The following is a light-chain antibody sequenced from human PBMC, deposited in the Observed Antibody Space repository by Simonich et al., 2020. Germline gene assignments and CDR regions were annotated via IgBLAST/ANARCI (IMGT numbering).Light chain of an antibody. CDR3: SSYTSSSTWV. Sequence: QSALTQPASVSWSPGQSITISCPGTSSDGGGYNYVSWSQQPPGQAPKLIIYDGRKRPSGVSNCFSGAKSGNTASLTISGLQAEDEADYYCSSYTSSSTWVFGGGTKLTVL. V-gene: IGLV2-14*01. J-gene: IGLJ3*02. CDR2: DGR. CDR1: SSDGGGYNY.